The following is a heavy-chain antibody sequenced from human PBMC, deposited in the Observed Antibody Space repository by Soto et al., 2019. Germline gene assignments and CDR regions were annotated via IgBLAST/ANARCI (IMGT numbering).Heavy chain of an antibody. Sequence: GASVKVSCKASGGTFSSYTISCVRQAPGQGLEWMGRIIPILGIANYAQKFQGRVTITADKSTSTAYMELSSLRSEDTAVYYCARDRGITMILISAHISNAFDIWGQGTMVT. CDR2: IIPILGIA. CDR3: ARDRGITMILISAHISNAFDI. J-gene: IGHJ3*02. CDR1: GGTFSSYT. V-gene: IGHV1-69*04. D-gene: IGHD3-22*01.